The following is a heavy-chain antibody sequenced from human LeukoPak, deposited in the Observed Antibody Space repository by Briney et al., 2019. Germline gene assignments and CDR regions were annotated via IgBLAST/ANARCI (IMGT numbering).Heavy chain of an antibody. CDR3: ARVMEEHLDY. J-gene: IGHJ4*02. D-gene: IGHD1-26*01. V-gene: IGHV1-18*01. CDR1: GYTFTSYG. Sequence: GASVTVSFKASGYTFTSYGISWVRQAPGQGLEWMGWISAYNGKTNYAQMLQGRVTMTPDTSTSTAYMELRSLRSDDTAVYYCARVMEEHLDYWGQGTLVTVSS. CDR2: ISAYNGKT.